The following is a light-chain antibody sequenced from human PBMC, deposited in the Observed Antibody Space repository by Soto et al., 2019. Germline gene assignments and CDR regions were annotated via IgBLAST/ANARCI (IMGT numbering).Light chain of an antibody. CDR3: ATWDYSLSGHVV. CDR1: SSNIGTNY. CDR2: RNN. J-gene: IGLJ2*01. Sequence: QSVLTQPPSASGTPGQRVTISCSGSSSNIGTNYVYWYQQLPGTAPRLLIYRNNQRPSGVPDRFSGSKSGTSASLAISGLRSEDEAAYDCATWDYSLSGHVVFGGGTKLTVL. V-gene: IGLV1-47*01.